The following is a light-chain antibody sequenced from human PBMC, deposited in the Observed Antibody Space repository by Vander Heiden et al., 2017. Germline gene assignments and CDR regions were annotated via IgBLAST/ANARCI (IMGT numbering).Light chain of an antibody. CDR3: QQYRDWPKT. V-gene: IGKV3D-15*01. J-gene: IGKJ1*01. CDR2: GTS. Sequence: IVVTQSSATLSVSTGGRASLSCRVSQSVSTNIAWYQQRPGQAPRLLMYGTSIRAPGIPARFSGSGSGTAFTLTISSLQSEDVALYFCQQYRDWPKTFGQGTKVEIK. CDR1: QSVSTN.